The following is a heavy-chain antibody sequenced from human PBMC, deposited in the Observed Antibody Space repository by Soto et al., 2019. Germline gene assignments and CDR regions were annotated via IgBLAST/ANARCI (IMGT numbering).Heavy chain of an antibody. V-gene: IGHV1-2*02. CDR2: INPNSGGT. D-gene: IGHD1-26*01. CDR1: GYTFTGYY. CDR3: AKSGSLFRPSLGYFDY. Sequence: ASVKVSCKASGYTFTGYYMHWVRQAPGQGLEWMGWINPNSGGTSYAQKFQGRVTMTRDTSITTAYMELSRLSSDDTAVYYCAKSGSLFRPSLGYFDYWGQGTLVTVSS. J-gene: IGHJ4*02.